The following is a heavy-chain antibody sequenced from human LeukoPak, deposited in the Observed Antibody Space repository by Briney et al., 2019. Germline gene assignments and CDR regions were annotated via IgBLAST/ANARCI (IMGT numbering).Heavy chain of an antibody. D-gene: IGHD3-3*01. CDR2: IHHSGTS. CDR3: ARGGRITLFGVVIMRAFDI. Sequence: SETLSLTCAVSGYAITNGYYWGWIRQSPGRGMQWIGSIHHSGTSYYNPSLKSRITMTVDTSENQISLKLSSVTAADTAVYYCARGGRITLFGVVIMRAFDIWGQGTMVTVSS. V-gene: IGHV4-38-2*01. J-gene: IGHJ3*02. CDR1: GYAITNGYY.